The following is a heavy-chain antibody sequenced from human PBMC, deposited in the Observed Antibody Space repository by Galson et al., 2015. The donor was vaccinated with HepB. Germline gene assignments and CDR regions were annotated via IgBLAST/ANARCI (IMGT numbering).Heavy chain of an antibody. Sequence: SLRLSCAASGFTFSSYSMNWVRQAPGKGLEWVSYISSSSSTIYYADSVKGRFTISRDNAKNSLYLQMNSLRDEDTAVYYCARGDDLWSGYYKGTSMDVWGQGTTVTVSS. CDR3: ARGDDLWSGYYKGTSMDV. CDR2: ISSSSSTI. D-gene: IGHD3-3*01. J-gene: IGHJ6*02. CDR1: GFTFSSYS. V-gene: IGHV3-48*02.